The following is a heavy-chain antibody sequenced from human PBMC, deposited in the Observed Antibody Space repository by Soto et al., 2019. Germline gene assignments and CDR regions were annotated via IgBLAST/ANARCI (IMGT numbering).Heavy chain of an antibody. J-gene: IGHJ3*02. CDR1: GYTFTGYY. CDR3: ARGRPSDCSGGSCYGLGRPLDAFDI. CDR2: INPNSGGT. Sequence: ASVKVSCKASGYTFTGYYMHWVRQAPGQGLEWMGRINPNSGGTNYAQKFQGRVTITRDTSISTAYMELSRLRSDDTAVYYCARGRPSDCSGGSCYGLGRPLDAFDIWGQGTMVTVSS. V-gene: IGHV1-2*02. D-gene: IGHD2-15*01.